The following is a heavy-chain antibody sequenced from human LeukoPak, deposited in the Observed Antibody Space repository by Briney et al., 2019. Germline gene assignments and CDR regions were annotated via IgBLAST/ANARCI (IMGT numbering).Heavy chain of an antibody. CDR1: GFAFSRYW. CDR2: INGDGSGT. Sequence: GGSLRLSCAASGFAFSRYWMHWVRQAPGKGPVWVSRINGDGSGTTYVDSVKGRFTISRDNARNTLFLQMNSLRVEDTALYYCARIDNWNDGGYWGQGTLVTVSS. CDR3: ARIDNWNDGGY. J-gene: IGHJ4*02. V-gene: IGHV3-74*01. D-gene: IGHD1-20*01.